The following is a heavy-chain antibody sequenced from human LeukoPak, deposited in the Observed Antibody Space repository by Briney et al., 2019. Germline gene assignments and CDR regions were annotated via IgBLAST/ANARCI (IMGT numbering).Heavy chain of an antibody. D-gene: IGHD6-13*01. CDR3: AREAVSARKGIAAAGTTAPDY. V-gene: IGHV1-18*01. Sequence: ASVKVSCKASGYTFTSYGISWVRQAPGQGLEWMGWISAYNGNTNYAQKLQGRVTITTDESTSTAYMELSSLRSEDTAVYYCAREAVSARKGIAAAGTTAPDYWGQGTLVTVSS. CDR2: ISAYNGNT. CDR1: GYTFTSYG. J-gene: IGHJ4*02.